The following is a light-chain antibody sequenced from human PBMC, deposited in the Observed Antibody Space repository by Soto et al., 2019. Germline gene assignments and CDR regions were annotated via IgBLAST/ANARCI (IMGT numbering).Light chain of an antibody. CDR2: GAS. CDR1: QSVSSSY. Sequence: EIVLTQSPGTLSLSPGERATLSCRASQSVSSSYLAWYQQNPGQAPRLXXYGASSRATGIPDRFSGSGSGTDFTLTISRLDTEDYAVYYCQQYGSSPAITFGQGTRLEIK. CDR3: QQYGSSPAIT. J-gene: IGKJ5*01. V-gene: IGKV3-20*01.